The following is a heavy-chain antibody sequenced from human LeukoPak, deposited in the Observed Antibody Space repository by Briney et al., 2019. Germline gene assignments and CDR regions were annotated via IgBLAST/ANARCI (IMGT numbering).Heavy chain of an antibody. CDR3: ARDIVGVGIAAAGSWSNWFDP. J-gene: IGHJ5*02. Sequence: QAGGSLRLSCAASGFTFSNYWMHWVRQAPGKGLEWVAVISYDGSNKYYADSVKGRFTISRDNSKNTLYLQMNSLRAEDTAVYYCARDIVGVGIAAAGSWSNWFDPWGQGTLVTVSS. D-gene: IGHD6-13*01. CDR1: GFTFSNYW. CDR2: ISYDGSNK. V-gene: IGHV3-30*03.